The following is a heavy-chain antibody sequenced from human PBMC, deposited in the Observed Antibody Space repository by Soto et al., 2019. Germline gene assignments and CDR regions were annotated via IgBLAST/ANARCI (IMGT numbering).Heavy chain of an antibody. V-gene: IGHV4-30-2*01. CDR1: GGSISSGGYS. D-gene: IGHD6-19*01. CDR2: IYHSGST. Sequence: QLQLQESGSGLVKPSQTLSLTCAVSGGSISSGGYSWSWIRQPPGKGLEWIGCIYHSGSTYYNPSLKSRVTISVARSKNQFSLKLSSVTAADTAVYYCARAGGLGAVAADYWGQGTLVTVSS. J-gene: IGHJ4*02. CDR3: ARAGGLGAVAADY.